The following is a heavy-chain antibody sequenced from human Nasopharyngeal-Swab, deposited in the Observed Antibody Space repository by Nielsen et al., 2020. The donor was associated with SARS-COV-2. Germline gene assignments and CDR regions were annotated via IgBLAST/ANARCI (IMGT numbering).Heavy chain of an antibody. V-gene: IGHV3-7*01. CDR2: IKQDGSEK. CDR1: GFTFSSYW. D-gene: IGHD3-22*01. J-gene: IGHJ4*02. CDR3: TIDFDNPAGY. Sequence: GGSLRLSCAASGFTFSSYWMSWVRQAPGKGLEWVANIKQDGSEKYYVDSVKGRFTISRDNAKNTVHLQMNSLRAEDTAVYYCTIDFDNPAGYWGQGTLVTVSS.